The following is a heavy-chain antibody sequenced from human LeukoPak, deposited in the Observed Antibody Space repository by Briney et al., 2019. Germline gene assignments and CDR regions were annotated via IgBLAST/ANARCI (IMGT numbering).Heavy chain of an antibody. J-gene: IGHJ4*02. CDR1: GFTFSSYE. D-gene: IGHD3-16*01. Sequence: LRLSCAASGFTFSSYEVIWVRQAPGKGLEWIGSIYYSGITYYNPSLKSRVTVSVDTSKNQFSLKLSSVTAADTAVYYCVRGSTLRHYQYWGQGTLVTVSS. CDR2: IYYSGIT. V-gene: IGHV4-59*05. CDR3: VRGSTLRHYQY.